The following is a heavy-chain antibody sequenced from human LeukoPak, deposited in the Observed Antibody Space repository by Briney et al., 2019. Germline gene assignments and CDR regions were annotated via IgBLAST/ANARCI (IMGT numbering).Heavy chain of an antibody. CDR2: IYTSGST. CDR1: GGSISSGSYY. D-gene: IGHD3-9*01. Sequence: SETLSLTCTVSGGSISSGSYYWSWIRQPAGKGLEWIGRIYTSGSTNYNPSLKSRVTISVDTSKNQFSLKLSSVTAADTAVYYCARESYYDISLFDYWGQGTLVTVSS. V-gene: IGHV4-61*02. J-gene: IGHJ4*02. CDR3: ARESYYDISLFDY.